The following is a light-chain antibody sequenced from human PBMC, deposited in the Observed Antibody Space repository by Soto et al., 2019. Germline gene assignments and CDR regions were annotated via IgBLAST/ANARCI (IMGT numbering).Light chain of an antibody. CDR2: EAS. V-gene: IGKV3-11*01. J-gene: IGKJ4*01. CDR1: QSVGTF. CDR3: QQRSNWPLT. Sequence: EIVLTQSPATLSLSPGERATLSCRASQSVGTFLAWYQQKPGQAPRLLIYEASNRDPGIPARFSGSGSGTDFTLTISSLEPEDFAVYYCQQRSNWPLTFGGGTKVEIK.